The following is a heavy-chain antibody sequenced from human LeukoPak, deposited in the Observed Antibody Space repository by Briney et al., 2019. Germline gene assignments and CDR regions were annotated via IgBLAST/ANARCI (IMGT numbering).Heavy chain of an antibody. Sequence: GASVKVSCKASGGTFSSYAISWVRQAPGQGLEWMGRIIPILGIANYAQKFQGRVTITADKSTSTAYMELSSLRSEGTAVYYCARDQTLEGTSDYWGQGTLVTVSS. CDR2: IIPILGIA. V-gene: IGHV1-69*04. J-gene: IGHJ4*02. CDR1: GGTFSSYA. CDR3: ARDQTLEGTSDY. D-gene: IGHD1-1*01.